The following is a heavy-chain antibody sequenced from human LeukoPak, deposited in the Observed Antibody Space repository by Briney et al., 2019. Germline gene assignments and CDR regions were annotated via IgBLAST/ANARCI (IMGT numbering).Heavy chain of an antibody. J-gene: IGHJ3*02. CDR2: IIPIFGTA. V-gene: IGHV1-69*13. CDR1: GYSLTELS. D-gene: IGHD1-26*01. Sequence: ASVKVSCKVSGYSLTELSMHWVRQTPGKGLEWMGGIIPIFGTANYAQKFQGRVTITADESTSTAYMELSSLRSEDTAVYYCARSGSYYAADDAFDIWGQGTMVTVSS. CDR3: ARSGSYYAADDAFDI.